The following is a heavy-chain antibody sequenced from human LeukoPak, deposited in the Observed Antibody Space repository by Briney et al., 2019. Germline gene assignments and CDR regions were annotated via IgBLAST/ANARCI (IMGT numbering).Heavy chain of an antibody. CDR1: GGSISSYY. J-gene: IGHJ3*02. V-gene: IGHV4-4*07. CDR2: IYTSGST. D-gene: IGHD2-15*01. CDR3: ARGGYCVTTNCPNGNAFDI. Sequence: SETLSLTCTVSGGSISSYYWSWIRQPAGKGLEWIGRIYTSGSTNYNPSLKSRVTMSVDTSKNQFSLKLSSVTAADTAVYYCARGGYCVTTNCPNGNAFDIWGQGTMVTVSS.